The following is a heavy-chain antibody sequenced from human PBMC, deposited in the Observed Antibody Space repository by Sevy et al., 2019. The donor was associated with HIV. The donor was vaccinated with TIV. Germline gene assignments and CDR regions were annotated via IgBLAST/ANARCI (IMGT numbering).Heavy chain of an antibody. CDR2: IKHDGSET. J-gene: IGHJ4*02. V-gene: IGHV3-7*01. CDR1: GFTFNSYW. Sequence: GGSLRLACAASGFTFNSYWMSWVRQAPGKGLEWLANIKHDGSETKYVDSVKGRFTISRDNAKNSLYLQMNSLRAEDTAVYYCARAPLVPAAADYWGQGILVTVSS. D-gene: IGHD2-2*01. CDR3: ARAPLVPAAADY.